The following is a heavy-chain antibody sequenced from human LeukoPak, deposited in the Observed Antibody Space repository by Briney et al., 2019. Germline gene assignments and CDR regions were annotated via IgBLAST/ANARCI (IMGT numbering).Heavy chain of an antibody. D-gene: IGHD6-13*01. CDR1: SGSLSDYF. CDR2: INHSGST. V-gene: IGHV4-34*01. J-gene: IGHJ5*02. CDR3: AREGTTDSSTWYMSWFDP. Sequence: KTSETLSPTCAVYSGSLSDYFWSWIRQSPGKGLEWIGEINHSGSTKYNPSLKSRVTISVDTSKNQFSLRLSSVTAADTAVYYCAREGTTDSSTWYMSWFDPWGQGTLVTVSS.